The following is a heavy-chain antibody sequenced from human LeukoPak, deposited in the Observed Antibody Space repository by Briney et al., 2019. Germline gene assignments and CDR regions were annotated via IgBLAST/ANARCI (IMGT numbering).Heavy chain of an antibody. CDR3: ARLGGYSYGYSCAFDI. CDR2: IYYSGST. Sequence: SETLSLTCTVSGVSISSSSYYWVWIRQPPGKGLEWIGNIYYSGSTYYNPSLKSRVSISVDTSKKHFSLRLSSVTAADTAVYYCARLGGYSYGYSCAFDIWGQGRKVSVSS. D-gene: IGHD5-18*01. V-gene: IGHV4-39*02. CDR1: GVSISSSSYY. J-gene: IGHJ3*02.